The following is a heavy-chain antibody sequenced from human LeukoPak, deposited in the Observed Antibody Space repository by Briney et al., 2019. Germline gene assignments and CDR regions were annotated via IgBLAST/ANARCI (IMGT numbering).Heavy chain of an antibody. V-gene: IGHV4-39*07. CDR3: ARRPSRYLVSRIYYFDY. D-gene: IGHD1-1*01. J-gene: IGHJ4*02. CDR1: GVSISSSSFY. CDR2: ISNSGNT. Sequence: PSETLSLTCTVSGVSISSSSFYWVWIRQTPEKGLEWIASISNSGNTHYTPSLKSRVTISVDTSKNQFSLNVTSVTAADTAVYYCARRPSRYLVSRIYYFDYWGQGTLVTVSS.